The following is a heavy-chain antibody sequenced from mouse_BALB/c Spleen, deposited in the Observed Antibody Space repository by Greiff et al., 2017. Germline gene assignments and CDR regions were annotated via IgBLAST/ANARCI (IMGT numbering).Heavy chain of an antibody. CDR3: ARGAARATLAWFAY. J-gene: IGHJ3*01. CDR2: IYPGDGDT. D-gene: IGHD3-1*01. Sequence: VQLQQSGAELVRPGSSVKISCKASGYAFSSYWMNWVKQRTGQGLEWIGQIYPGDGDTNYNGKFKGKATLTADKSSSTAYMQLSSLTSEDSAVYFCARGAARATLAWFAYWGQGTLVTVSA. V-gene: IGHV1-80*01. CDR1: GYAFSSYW.